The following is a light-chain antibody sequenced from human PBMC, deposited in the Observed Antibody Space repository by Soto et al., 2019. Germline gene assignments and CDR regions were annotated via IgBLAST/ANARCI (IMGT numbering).Light chain of an antibody. V-gene: IGKV1-5*01. J-gene: IGKJ1*01. CDR2: EAS. CDR3: EQYEVYPWK. Sequence: DIQMTQSPSTLSASVGDRVTITCRARQSVSRWLAWYQQKPGKAPKILIYEASSLQRGAPTRFSASGSGTECTLTINGLQPDDFANYYCEQYEVYPWKFGQGPKVEI. CDR1: QSVSRW.